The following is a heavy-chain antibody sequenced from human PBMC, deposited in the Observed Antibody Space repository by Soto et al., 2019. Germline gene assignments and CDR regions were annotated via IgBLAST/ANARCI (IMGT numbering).Heavy chain of an antibody. CDR2: MSPNNGDT. D-gene: IGHD2-15*01. CDR3: ARGVDAGVDY. Sequence: QVQLVQSGAEVREPGASVKVSCKASGYIFTNYDINWVRQATGQGPEWMGWMSPNNGDTGYAQKFQGRVTMTRDTSISTAYMEPSSLRSEDTAVYYCARGVDAGVDYWGQGILVTVSS. J-gene: IGHJ4*02. CDR1: GYIFTNYD. V-gene: IGHV1-8*01.